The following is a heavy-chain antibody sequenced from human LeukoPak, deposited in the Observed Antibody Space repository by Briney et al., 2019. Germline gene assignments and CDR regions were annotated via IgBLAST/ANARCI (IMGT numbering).Heavy chain of an antibody. CDR3: AKMVHTEQWLVPFDY. D-gene: IGHD6-19*01. V-gene: IGHV3-23*01. CDR1: GFTFSSYA. J-gene: IGHJ4*02. Sequence: RTGGSLRLSCAASGFTFSSYAMNWVRQAPGKGLEWVSTISGSGGSTYYADSVKGRFTISRDNSKNTLYLQMNSLRAEDTAVYYCAKMVHTEQWLVPFDYWGQGTLVTVSS. CDR2: ISGSGGST.